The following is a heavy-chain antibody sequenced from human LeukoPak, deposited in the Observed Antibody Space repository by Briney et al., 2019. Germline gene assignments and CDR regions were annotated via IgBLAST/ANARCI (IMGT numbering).Heavy chain of an antibody. V-gene: IGHV6-1*01. Sequence: QSQTLSLTCAISGDSVSSNSAAWNWIRQSPSRGLEWLGRTYYRSKWYNDYAVSVKSRITINPDTSKNQFSLQLNSVTPEDTAVYYCARGVRSSWYLSVFDYWGQGTLVTVSS. CDR1: GDSVSSNSAA. CDR3: ARGVRSSWYLSVFDY. CDR2: TYYRSKWYN. J-gene: IGHJ4*02. D-gene: IGHD6-13*01.